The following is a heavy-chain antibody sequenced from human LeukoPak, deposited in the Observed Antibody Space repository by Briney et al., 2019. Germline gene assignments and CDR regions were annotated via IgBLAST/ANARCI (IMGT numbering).Heavy chain of an antibody. CDR1: GFTFSSYG. J-gene: IGHJ3*02. CDR3: AKDARGSSNAFDI. D-gene: IGHD1-26*01. CDR2: IRYDGSNK. Sequence: GGSLRLSCAASGFTFSSYGMHWVRQAPGKGLEWVAFIRYDGSNKYYADSVKGRFTISRDNSKNTLYLQMNSLRAEDTAVYYCAKDARGSSNAFDIWGQGTMVTVSS. V-gene: IGHV3-30*02.